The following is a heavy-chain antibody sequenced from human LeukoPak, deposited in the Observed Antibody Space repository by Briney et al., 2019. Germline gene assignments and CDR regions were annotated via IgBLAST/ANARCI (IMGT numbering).Heavy chain of an antibody. V-gene: IGHV3-23*01. CDR3: AKDRSGIAAAGTTGYFDY. D-gene: IGHD6-13*01. J-gene: IGHJ4*02. CDR2: ISGSGGST. CDR1: GFSFSSFA. Sequence: QAGGSLRLSCAASGFSFSSFAMTWVRQAPGKGLEWVSAISGSGGSTYYADSVKGRFTISRGNSKNTLYLQMNSLRAEDTAVYYCAKDRSGIAAAGTTGYFDYWGQGTLVTVSS.